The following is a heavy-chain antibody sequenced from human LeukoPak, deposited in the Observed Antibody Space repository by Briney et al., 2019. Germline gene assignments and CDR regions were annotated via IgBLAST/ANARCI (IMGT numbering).Heavy chain of an antibody. CDR3: AREDDATVTEYFDY. Sequence: GGSLRLSCAASGFTFSSYAMHWVRQAPGKGLEWVAVISYDGSNKYYADSVKGRFTISRDNSKNTLYLQMNSLRAEDTAVYCCAREDDATVTEYFDYWGQGTLVTVSS. J-gene: IGHJ4*02. D-gene: IGHD4-17*01. CDR2: ISYDGSNK. CDR1: GFTFSSYA. V-gene: IGHV3-30-3*01.